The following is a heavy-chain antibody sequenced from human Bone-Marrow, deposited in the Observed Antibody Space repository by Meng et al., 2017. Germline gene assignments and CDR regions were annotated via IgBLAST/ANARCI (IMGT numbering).Heavy chain of an antibody. Sequence: QLVHSGAEGKKPWASMKVSCNAAGYTFTNYVINWVRQATEEWLGWMGWMNPNSGNTGYAQKFQGRVTMTRNTSISTAYMELSSLRSEDTAVYYCARSGIQLWLYYWGQGTLVTVSS. CDR2: MNPNSGNT. CDR1: GYTFTNYV. CDR3: ARSGIQLWLYY. D-gene: IGHD5-18*01. V-gene: IGHV1-8*01. J-gene: IGHJ4*02.